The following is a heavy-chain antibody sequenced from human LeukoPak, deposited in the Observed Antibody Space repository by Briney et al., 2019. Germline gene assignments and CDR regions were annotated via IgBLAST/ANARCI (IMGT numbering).Heavy chain of an antibody. D-gene: IGHD2-2*03. CDR3: AKVDPYYYYGMDV. J-gene: IGHJ6*02. V-gene: IGHV3-30*18. CDR1: GFTFDDYA. CDR2: ISYDGSNK. Sequence: PGGSLRLSCAASGFTFDDYAMHWVRQAPGKGLEWVAVISYDGSNKYYADSVKGRFTISRDNSKNTLYLQMNSLRAEDTAVYYCAKVDPYYYYGMDVWGQGTTVTVSS.